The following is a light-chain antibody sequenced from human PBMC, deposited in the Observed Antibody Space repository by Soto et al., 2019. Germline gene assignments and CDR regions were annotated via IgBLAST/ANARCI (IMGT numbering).Light chain of an antibody. V-gene: IGKV1-5*03. Sequence: DIQMTQSPSTLSPSVGDRVTITCRASQSISSWLAWYQQKPGKAPKLLIYKASSLESGVPSRFSGSGSGTEFTLTISSLQPDDFAPYYCQQYNSYLYTFGQGTKLEIK. CDR3: QQYNSYLYT. CDR1: QSISSW. J-gene: IGKJ2*01. CDR2: KAS.